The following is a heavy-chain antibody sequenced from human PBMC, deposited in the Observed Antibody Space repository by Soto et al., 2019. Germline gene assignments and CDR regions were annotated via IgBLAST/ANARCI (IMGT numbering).Heavy chain of an antibody. V-gene: IGHV3-48*03. J-gene: IGHJ6*01. CDR1: GFTFSSYE. Sequence: GGSLRLSCAASGFTFSSYEMNWVRQAPGKGLEWVSYISSSGSTIYYADSVKGRFTISRDNAKNSLYLQMNSLRAEDTAVYYCERELVPPAHRNYGMDVWGQGTKVTV. CDR2: ISSSGSTI. D-gene: IGHD2-2*01. CDR3: ERELVPPAHRNYGMDV.